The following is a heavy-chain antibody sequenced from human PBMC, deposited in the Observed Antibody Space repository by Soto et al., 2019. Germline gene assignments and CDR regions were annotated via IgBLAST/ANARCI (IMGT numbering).Heavy chain of an antibody. CDR1: GYTFTDYA. CDR3: ARDSQYSTSWQRFDS. CDR2: VNTYNGNP. V-gene: IGHV1-18*01. J-gene: IGHJ4*02. D-gene: IGHD6-13*01. Sequence: QVQLVQSGVEVKKPGASVKVSCKASGYTFTDYAISWVRQAPGRGLEWMGWVNTYNGNPNYAQIFQGRVTMTTDTSTDTAYMELRSLKSDDSAVYYWARDSQYSTSWQRFDSWGQGTLVTVSS.